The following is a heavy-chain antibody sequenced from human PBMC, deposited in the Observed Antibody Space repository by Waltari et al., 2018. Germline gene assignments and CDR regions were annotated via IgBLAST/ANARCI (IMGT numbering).Heavy chain of an antibody. CDR2: GVPEYGET. CDR3: ATLIVGATEPTDAFDI. Sequence: EVQLVQSGAEVKKPGATVKISCKASGYTFTDYYMHWVQQAPGKGLEWMGRGVPEYGETISAEKFQGRVPITADTSTDTAYMELSSLRSEDTAVYYCATLIVGATEPTDAFDIWGQGTMVTVSS. D-gene: IGHD1-26*01. V-gene: IGHV1-69-2*01. J-gene: IGHJ3*02. CDR1: GYTFTDYY.